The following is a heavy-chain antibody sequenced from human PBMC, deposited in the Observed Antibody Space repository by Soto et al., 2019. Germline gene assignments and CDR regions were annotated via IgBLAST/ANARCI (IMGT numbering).Heavy chain of an antibody. D-gene: IGHD1-7*01. Sequence: RLSCAASGFTFSSYAMHWVRQAPGKGLEWLAVIWYDGSNKCYADSVKGRFTISRDNSKNTLYLQMNSLRAEDTAVYYCARDKLELRVFNWFDPWGQGTLVTVSS. V-gene: IGHV3-33*01. J-gene: IGHJ5*02. CDR3: ARDKLELRVFNWFDP. CDR1: GFTFSSYA. CDR2: IWYDGSNK.